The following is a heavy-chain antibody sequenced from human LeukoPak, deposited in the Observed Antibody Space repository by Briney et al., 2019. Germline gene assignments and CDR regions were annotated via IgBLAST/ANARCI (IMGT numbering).Heavy chain of an antibody. CDR3: ARGGGLDV. CDR2: INHNGNVN. J-gene: IGHJ6*02. V-gene: IGHV3-7*04. CDR1: GFTFSSYW. Sequence: GGSLRHSCADSGFTFSSYWMNWAHQAPGHGLEWVASINHNGNVNYYVDSVKGRFTISRDNAKNSLYLQMSNLRAEDTAVYFCARGGGLDVWGQGATVTVSS.